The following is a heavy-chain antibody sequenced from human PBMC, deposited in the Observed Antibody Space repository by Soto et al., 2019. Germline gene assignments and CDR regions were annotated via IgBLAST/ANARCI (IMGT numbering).Heavy chain of an antibody. CDR1: GGTFSSYA. Sequence: SVKVSCKASGGTFSSYAISWVRQAPGQGLEWMGGIIPIFGTANYAQKFQGRVTITADESTSTAYMELSSLRSEDTAVYYCAREGLGSGSNYYYYGMDVWGQGTTVTVSS. CDR2: IIPIFGTA. V-gene: IGHV1-69*13. D-gene: IGHD3-10*01. J-gene: IGHJ6*02. CDR3: AREGLGSGSNYYYYGMDV.